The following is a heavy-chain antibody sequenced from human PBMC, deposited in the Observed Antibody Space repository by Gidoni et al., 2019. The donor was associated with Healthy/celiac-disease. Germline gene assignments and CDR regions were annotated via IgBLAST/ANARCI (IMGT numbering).Heavy chain of an antibody. J-gene: IGHJ6*02. Sequence: EVQLVESGGGLVQPGGSRRLSWAASGITFSSYAMSWVRQAPGKGLEWVSAISGSGGSTYYADSVKGRFTISRDNSKNTLYLQMNSLRAEDTAVYYCAKDRWWYFNYYGMDVWGQGTTVTVSS. CDR2: ISGSGGST. D-gene: IGHD2-15*01. CDR1: GITFSSYA. CDR3: AKDRWWYFNYYGMDV. V-gene: IGHV3-23*04.